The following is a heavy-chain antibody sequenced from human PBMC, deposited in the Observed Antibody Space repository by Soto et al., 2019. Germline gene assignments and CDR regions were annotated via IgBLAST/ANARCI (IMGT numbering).Heavy chain of an antibody. D-gene: IGHD3-3*01. CDR2: IYYSGST. CDR3: ARRSDGFWSGYYPTNYYYYGMDV. CDR1: GGSISSSSYY. Sequence: SATLSLTCTVSGGSISSSSYYWGWIRQPPGKGLEWIGSIYYSGSTYYNPSLKSRVTISVDTSKNQFSLKLSSVTAADTAVYYCARRSDGFWSGYYPTNYYYYGMDVWGQGTTVTVSS. J-gene: IGHJ6*02. V-gene: IGHV4-39*01.